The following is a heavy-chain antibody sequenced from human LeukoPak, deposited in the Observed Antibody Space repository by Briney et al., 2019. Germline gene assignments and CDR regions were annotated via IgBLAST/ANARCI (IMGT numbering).Heavy chain of an antibody. CDR2: IRYDENNQ. CDR1: GFNFRSYG. D-gene: IGHD3-22*01. J-gene: IGHJ4*02. CDR3: AKALNYYDSSGSLDY. V-gene: IGHV3-30*02. Sequence: PGGSLRLSCAASGFNFRSYGMHWVRQAPGKGVEGVAFIRYDENNQYYADSVKGRFTISRDNSKNTLYLQMNSLRVEDTAVYYCAKALNYYDSSGSLDYWGQGTLVTVSS.